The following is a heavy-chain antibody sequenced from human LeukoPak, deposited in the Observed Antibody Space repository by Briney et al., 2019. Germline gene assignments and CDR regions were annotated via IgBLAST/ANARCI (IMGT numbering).Heavy chain of an antibody. CDR1: GFTFSSYW. V-gene: IGHV3-7*03. Sequence: GGSLRLSCAASGFTFSSYWMSWVRQAPGKGLEWVANIKQDGSEKYYADSVKGRFTISRDNAKNSLYLQMNSLRADDTALYYCAKDTAYDILTGRTFDYWGHGTLVTVSS. D-gene: IGHD3-9*01. CDR3: AKDTAYDILTGRTFDY. CDR2: IKQDGSEK. J-gene: IGHJ4*01.